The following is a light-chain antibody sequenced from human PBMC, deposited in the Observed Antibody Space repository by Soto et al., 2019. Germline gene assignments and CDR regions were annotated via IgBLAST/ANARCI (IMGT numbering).Light chain of an antibody. CDR1: SSDVGGYNY. CDR2: EVS. V-gene: IGLV2-14*01. Sequence: QSSLTQPASVSGSPGQSITISCTGTSSDVGGYNYVSWYQQHPGKAPKLTIYEVSNRPSGVSNRFSGSKSGNTASLTISGLQAEDEADYYCTSFTRSSTFVFGTGTKGTVL. CDR3: TSFTRSSTFV. J-gene: IGLJ1*01.